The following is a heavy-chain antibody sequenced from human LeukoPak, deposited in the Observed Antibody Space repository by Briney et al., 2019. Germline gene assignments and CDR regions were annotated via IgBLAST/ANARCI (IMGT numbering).Heavy chain of an antibody. J-gene: IGHJ4*02. Sequence: SETLSLTCTVSGDSINGFYWSWIRQPPGKGLEWVAYIYYAGRTTYNPSLKSRVTISVDTSKNQFSLELNSVTAADTAVYYCARQSDFYDSSGYSVDYWGQGTLVTVSS. D-gene: IGHD3-22*01. CDR1: GDSINGFY. V-gene: IGHV4-59*01. CDR2: IYYAGRT. CDR3: ARQSDFYDSSGYSVDY.